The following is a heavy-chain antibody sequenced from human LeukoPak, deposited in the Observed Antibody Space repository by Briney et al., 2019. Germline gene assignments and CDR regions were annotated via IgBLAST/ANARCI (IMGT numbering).Heavy chain of an antibody. D-gene: IGHD5-12*01. CDR3: ATLDIVATITGSSKDY. CDR2: INPSSGGT. Sequence: ASVKVSCKVSGYTFTGYYIHWVRQAPGQGLEWMGWINPSSGGTNYAQNFQGRVTMTRDTSISTAYMELSSLRSEDTAVYYCATLDIVATITGSSKDYWGQGTLVTVSS. CDR1: GYTFTGYY. V-gene: IGHV1-2*02. J-gene: IGHJ4*02.